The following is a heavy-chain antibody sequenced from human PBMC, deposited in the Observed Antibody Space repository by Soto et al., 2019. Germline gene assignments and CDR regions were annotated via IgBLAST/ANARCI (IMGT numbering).Heavy chain of an antibody. Sequence: GASVKPSCKASGSTFSSYAISWVRQAPGQGLEWMGGIIPIFGTANYAQKFQGRVTITADESTSTAYMELSSLRSEDTAVYYCARGADIGVVPSATKIRYGMVVSGPRSTVTVSS. V-gene: IGHV1-69*13. J-gene: IGHJ6*02. CDR1: GSTFSSYA. CDR3: ARGADIGVVPSATKIRYGMVV. CDR2: IIPIFGTA. D-gene: IGHD2-2*01.